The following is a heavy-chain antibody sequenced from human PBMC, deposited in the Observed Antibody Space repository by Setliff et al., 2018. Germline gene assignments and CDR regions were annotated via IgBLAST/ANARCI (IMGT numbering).Heavy chain of an antibody. Sequence: SETLSLTCTVSGGSISSSSYYWGWIRQPAGKGLEWIGHIYSSGSTNYNPSLKSRVTISVDRSKNQFSLKLSSVTAADTAVYYCARAGYIYYYYMDVWGKGTTVTVS. CDR1: GGSISSSSYY. CDR2: IYSSGST. CDR3: ARAGYIYYYYMDV. D-gene: IGHD5-18*01. V-gene: IGHV4-61*05. J-gene: IGHJ6*03.